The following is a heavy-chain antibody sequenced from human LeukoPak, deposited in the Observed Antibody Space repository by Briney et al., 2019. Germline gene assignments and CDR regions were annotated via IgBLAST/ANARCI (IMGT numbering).Heavy chain of an antibody. CDR1: GGSFSGYY. CDR2: INHSGST. D-gene: IGHD3-10*01. CDR3: ARGSTYYYGSGSYSGNYYYGMDV. J-gene: IGHJ6*04. V-gene: IGHV4-34*01. Sequence: SETLSLTCAVYGGSFSGYYWSWIRQPPGKGLEWIGEINHSGSTNYNPSLKSRVTISVDTSKNQFSLKQSSVTAADTAVYYCARGSTYYYGSGSYSGNYYYGMDVWGKGTTVTVS.